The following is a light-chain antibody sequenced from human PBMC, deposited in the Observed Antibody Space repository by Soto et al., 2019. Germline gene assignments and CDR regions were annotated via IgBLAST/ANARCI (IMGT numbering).Light chain of an antibody. V-gene: IGKV3-11*01. J-gene: IGKJ3*01. CDR3: QQRGNWPFT. Sequence: EIVLQQSPATLSLSPGGRATLSCRASQSVSTYLAWYQQKVGQAPRLLIYDASKRATGIPARFSGSGSGTDFTLTINSLEPEDFAIYYCQQRGNWPFTFGPGTKVDIK. CDR1: QSVSTY. CDR2: DAS.